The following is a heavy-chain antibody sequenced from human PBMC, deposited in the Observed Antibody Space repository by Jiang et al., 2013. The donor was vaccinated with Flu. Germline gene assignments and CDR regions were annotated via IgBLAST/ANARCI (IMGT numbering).Heavy chain of an antibody. CDR3: ARTVITAGFDP. V-gene: IGHV7-4-1*02. CDR2: INTNTGH. Sequence: NWVRQAPGQGLEWMGWINTNTGHQHMPRGFTGRFVFSLDTSVSTVYLQISSLKTEDTAVYYCARTVITAGFDPWGQGTLVTVSS. J-gene: IGHJ5*02. D-gene: IGHD1-14*01.